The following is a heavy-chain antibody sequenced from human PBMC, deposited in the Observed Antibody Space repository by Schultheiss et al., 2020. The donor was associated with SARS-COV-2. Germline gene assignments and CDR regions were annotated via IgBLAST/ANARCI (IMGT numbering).Heavy chain of an antibody. Sequence: SQTLSLTCAISGDSVSSNSAAWNWIRQSPSRGLEWLGRTYYRSKWYNDYAVSVKSRITINPDTSKNQFSLQLNSVTPEDTAVYYCARDGSVFCSSTSCQSGHYYYHMDVWGKGTTVTVSS. CDR1: GDSVSSNSAA. J-gene: IGHJ6*03. CDR3: ARDGSVFCSSTSCQSGHYYYHMDV. CDR2: TYYRSKWYN. V-gene: IGHV6-1*01. D-gene: IGHD2-2*01.